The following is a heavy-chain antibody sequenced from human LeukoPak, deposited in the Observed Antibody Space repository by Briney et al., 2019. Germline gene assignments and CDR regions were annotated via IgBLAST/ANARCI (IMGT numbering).Heavy chain of an antibody. V-gene: IGHV3-23*01. CDR2: ISGSGGGT. CDR1: GFTFSSYA. J-gene: IGHJ4*02. D-gene: IGHD2-15*01. CDR3: ASEVVAATQFDY. Sequence: GGSLRLSCAASGFTFSSYAMGWVRQAPGKVLEWVSAISGSGGGTNYADSVKGRSTISRDNAKNSLYLQMNSLRAEDTAVYYCASEVVAATQFDYWGQGTLVTVSS.